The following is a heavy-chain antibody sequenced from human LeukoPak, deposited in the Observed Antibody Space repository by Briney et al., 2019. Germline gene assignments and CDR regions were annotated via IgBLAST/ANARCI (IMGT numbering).Heavy chain of an antibody. CDR2: ISGYNGNT. V-gene: IGHV1-18*01. D-gene: IGHD2-2*01. CDR3: ARDDLVFPADY. J-gene: IGHJ4*02. Sequence: ASVKVSCKASVYTFTSYGISWVRQAPGQGLEWMGWISGYNGNTNYAQKLQGRVTMTTDTSTSTAYMELRSLRSDDTAVYYCARDDLVFPADYWGQGTLVTVSS. CDR1: VYTFTSYG.